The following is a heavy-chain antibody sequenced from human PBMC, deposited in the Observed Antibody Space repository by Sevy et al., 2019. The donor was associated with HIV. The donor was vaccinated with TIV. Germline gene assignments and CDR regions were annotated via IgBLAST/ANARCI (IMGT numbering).Heavy chain of an antibody. D-gene: IGHD1-26*01. CDR2: ISWNGRSL. CDR3: ARDAGNGGSYMGYYFGMDV. V-gene: IGHV3-9*01. J-gene: IGHJ6*02. CDR1: GFIFDDYG. Sequence: GGSLRLSCAASGFIFDDYGMHWVREIPGKGLEWVSGISWNGRSLGYADAVKGRFTISRDNAKKSVSLQMNSLRSEDTALDYCARDAGNGGSYMGYYFGMDVWGQGTTVTVSS.